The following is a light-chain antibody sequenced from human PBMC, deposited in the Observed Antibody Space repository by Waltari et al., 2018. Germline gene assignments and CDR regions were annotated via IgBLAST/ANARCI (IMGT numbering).Light chain of an antibody. J-gene: IGKJ1*01. CDR1: QSVSRA. CDR2: GAS. Sequence: EIVLTQSPGTLSLSLGERATVSCRASQSVSRALAWYQKKPGQAPRLLFYGASTRAPGIPDRFSGSGSGTDFSLTISRLEPDDFAVYYCQHYVRLPVTFGQGTTVEI. V-gene: IGKV3-20*01. CDR3: QHYVRLPVT.